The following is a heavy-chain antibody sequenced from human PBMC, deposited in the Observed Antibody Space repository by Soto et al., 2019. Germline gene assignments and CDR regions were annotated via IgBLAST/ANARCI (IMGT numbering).Heavy chain of an antibody. CDR1: GGTFSSYA. J-gene: IGHJ4*02. CDR3: ARGVRNCIVDSSSCYFDY. CDR2: IIPIFGTA. V-gene: IGHV1-69*13. Sequence: GASVKVSCKASGGTFSSYAISWVRQAPGQGLEWVGGIIPIFGTANYAQKFQGRVTITADESTSTAYMELSSLRSEDTAVYYCARGVRNCIVDSSSCYFDYWGQGTLVTVSS. D-gene: IGHD6-13*01.